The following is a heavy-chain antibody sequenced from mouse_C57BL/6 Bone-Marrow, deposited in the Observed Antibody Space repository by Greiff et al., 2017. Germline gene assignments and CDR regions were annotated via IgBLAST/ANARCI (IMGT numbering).Heavy chain of an antibody. CDR1: GYTFTDYN. J-gene: IGHJ1*03. CDR3: ASNSGYFDV. Sequence: EVKLMESGPELVKPGASVKMSCKASGYTFTDYNMHWVKQSHGKSLEWIGYINPNNGGTSYNQKFKGKATLTVNKSSSTAYMELRSLTSEDSAVYYCASNSGYFDVWGTGTTVTVSS. CDR2: INPNNGGT. V-gene: IGHV1-22*01.